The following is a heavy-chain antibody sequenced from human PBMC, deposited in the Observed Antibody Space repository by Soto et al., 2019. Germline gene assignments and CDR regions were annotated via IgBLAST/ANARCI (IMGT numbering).Heavy chain of an antibody. CDR3: ARGTDYADLGNAEYFHP. D-gene: IGHD4-17*01. J-gene: IGHJ1*01. CDR2: ISKDGTST. CDR1: GFTFRTYG. V-gene: IGHV3-30*03. Sequence: ESGGGVVQPGRSLRLSCAASGFTFRTYGIHWVRQAPGKGLEWVALISKDGTSTYYADSVRGRFTTSRDNSQNKVFLQMNSLRPEDTAIYFCARGTDYADLGNAEYFHPWGQGTLVTVSS.